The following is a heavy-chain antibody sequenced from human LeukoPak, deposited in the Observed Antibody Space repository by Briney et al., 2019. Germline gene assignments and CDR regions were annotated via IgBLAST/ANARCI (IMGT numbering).Heavy chain of an antibody. J-gene: IGHJ4*02. CDR2: IIYGGTT. CDR1: GGSISGSNYY. CDR3: ARDFGDHRIDY. V-gene: IGHV4-39*01. Sequence: SETLSLTCTVSGGSISGSNYYWGWVRQSPEKGLEWIGSIIYGGTTHYDPSLRSRVTISVDTSKSQFSLRLSSVTAADTAVYYCARDFGDHRIDYWGQGTLVTVSS. D-gene: IGHD4-17*01.